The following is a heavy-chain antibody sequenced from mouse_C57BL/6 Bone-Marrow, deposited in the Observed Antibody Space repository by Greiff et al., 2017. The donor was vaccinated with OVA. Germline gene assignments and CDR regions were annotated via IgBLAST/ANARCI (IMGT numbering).Heavy chain of an antibody. CDR2: IYPGDGDT. CDR3: ARPSAAWFAY. V-gene: IGHV1-80*01. Sequence: VQLQQSGAALVKPGASVKLSCKASGYAFSRYWMNWVKQRPGQGLAWIGQIYPGDGDTNYNGKFKGKATLTADKSSSTAYMQLSSRTSEDAAVYFCARPSAAWFAYWGQGTLVTVSA. CDR1: GYAFSRYW. J-gene: IGHJ3*01. D-gene: IGHD6-1*01.